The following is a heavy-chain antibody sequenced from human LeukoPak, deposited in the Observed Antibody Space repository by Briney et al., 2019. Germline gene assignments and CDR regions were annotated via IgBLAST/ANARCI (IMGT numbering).Heavy chain of an antibody. CDR3: ARDLGFAAMVLGWFDP. V-gene: IGHV4-59*01. Sequence: SETLSLTCTVSGGSISSYYWSWIRQPPGKGLEWIGYIYYSGSTNYNPSLKSRVTIPVDTSKNQFSLKLSSVTAADTAVYYCARDLGFAAMVLGWFDPWGQGTLVTVSS. D-gene: IGHD5-18*01. J-gene: IGHJ5*02. CDR2: IYYSGST. CDR1: GGSISSYY.